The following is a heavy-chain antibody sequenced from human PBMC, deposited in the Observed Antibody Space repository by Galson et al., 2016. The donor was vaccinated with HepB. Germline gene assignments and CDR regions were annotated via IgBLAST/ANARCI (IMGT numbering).Heavy chain of an antibody. CDR2: IYPGDFDI. CDR3: TRSLAGSYDFWGAMYNYYAMDV. Sequence: QSGAEVKTSGESLKISCRGSGYTFDTYWIGWVRQMPGKGLEWMGIIYPGDFDIRHSPPFQGQVTISVDKSISTAYLQWSSLTASDTAMYYCTRSLAGSYDFWGAMYNYYAMDVWGQGTTVTVS. CDR1: GYTFDTYW. J-gene: IGHJ6*02. D-gene: IGHD3-3*01. V-gene: IGHV5-51*01.